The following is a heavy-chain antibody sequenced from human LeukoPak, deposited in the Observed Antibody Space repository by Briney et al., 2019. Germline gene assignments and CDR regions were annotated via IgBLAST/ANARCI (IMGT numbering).Heavy chain of an antibody. D-gene: IGHD1-7*01. Sequence: GGSLRLSCAASGFTFSSYAMSWVRQAPGKGLEWVAVISYDGSNKYYADSVKGRFTISRDNSKNTLYLQMNSLRAEDTAVYYCAKDRRTGTTSHYYYYGMDVWGQGTTVTVSS. CDR3: AKDRRTGTTSHYYYYGMDV. CDR2: ISYDGSNK. J-gene: IGHJ6*02. V-gene: IGHV3-30*18. CDR1: GFTFSSYA.